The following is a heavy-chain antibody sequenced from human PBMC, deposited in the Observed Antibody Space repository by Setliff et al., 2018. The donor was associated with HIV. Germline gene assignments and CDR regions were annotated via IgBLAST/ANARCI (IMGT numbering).Heavy chain of an antibody. Sequence: SEILSLTCTVSGGSISTHYWSWIRQPPGKGLEWIGSIHHSGTAYDNPSLKSRVTISVDPSKNQILLRLSSVTAADTAVYYCARLSGGMVPNYWGQERWSPSPQ. CDR2: IHHSGTA. V-gene: IGHV4-59*04. D-gene: IGHD3-10*01. CDR1: GGSISTHY. CDR3: ARLSGGMVPNY. J-gene: IGHJ4*01.